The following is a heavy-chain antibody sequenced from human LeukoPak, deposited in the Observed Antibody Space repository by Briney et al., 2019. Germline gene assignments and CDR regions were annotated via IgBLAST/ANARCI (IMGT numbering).Heavy chain of an antibody. CDR2: INTNTGNP. D-gene: IGHD6-13*01. Sequence: GASVKVSCKASGGTFSSYAISWVRQAPGQGLEWMGWINTNTGNPTYAQGFTGRFVFSLDTSVSTAYLQISSLKAEDTAVYYCAREAPAYSSSWYAKGWFDPWGQGTLVTVSS. CDR3: AREAPAYSSSWYAKGWFDP. J-gene: IGHJ5*02. V-gene: IGHV7-4-1*02. CDR1: GGTFSSYA.